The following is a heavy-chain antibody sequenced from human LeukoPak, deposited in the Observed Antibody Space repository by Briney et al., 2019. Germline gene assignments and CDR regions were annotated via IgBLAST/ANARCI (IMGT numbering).Heavy chain of an antibody. CDR2: VSGDGRET. CDR3: AKDVAPSVYSYGLDV. CDR1: GFSFRGYA. V-gene: IGHV3-43*02. Sequence: GGSLRLSCAASGFSFRGYAMHWVRQAPGKGLEWVSLVSGDGRETHYADSVRGRLTISRDNSNNSLYLQMTSLRTEDSALYYCAKDVAPSVYSYGLDVWGQGTTVTVTS. J-gene: IGHJ6*02.